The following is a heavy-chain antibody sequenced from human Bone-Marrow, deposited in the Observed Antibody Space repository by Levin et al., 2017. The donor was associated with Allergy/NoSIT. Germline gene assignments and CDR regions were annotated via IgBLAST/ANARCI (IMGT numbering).Heavy chain of an antibody. V-gene: IGHV4-61*02. J-gene: IGHJ2*01. CDR2: IYTSGST. Sequence: SETLSLTCTVSGGSISSGSYYWSWIRQPAGKGLEWIGRIYTSGSTNYNPSLKSRVTISVDTSKNQFSLKLSSVTAADTAVYYCARERSLFGYCSSTSCYAYWYFDLWGRGTLVTVSS. CDR1: GGSISSGSYY. D-gene: IGHD2-2*01. CDR3: ARERSLFGYCSSTSCYAYWYFDL.